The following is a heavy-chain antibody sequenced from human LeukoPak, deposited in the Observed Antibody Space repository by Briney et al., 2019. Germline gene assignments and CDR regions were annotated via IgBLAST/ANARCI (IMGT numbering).Heavy chain of an antibody. V-gene: IGHV3-30-3*01. CDR3: ARGVGSYGYEYYYGMDV. Sequence: GRSLRLSCAAPGFTFSGYDMHWVRQAPGKGLEWVAQISYHGSNKDYPDSVKGRFTISRDNSKNTLYLQMNSLRAEDTAVYYCARGVGSYGYEYYYGMDVWGQGTTVTVSS. CDR1: GFTFSGYD. J-gene: IGHJ6*02. D-gene: IGHD3-16*01. CDR2: ISYHGSNK.